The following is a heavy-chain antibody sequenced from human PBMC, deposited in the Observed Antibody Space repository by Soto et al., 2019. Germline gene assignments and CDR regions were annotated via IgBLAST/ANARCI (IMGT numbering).Heavy chain of an antibody. J-gene: IGHJ4*02. CDR3: ATRSSSSTFDY. CDR1: GFTFSSYA. Sequence: EVQLLESGGGLVQPGASLRLSCAASGFTFSSYAMSWVRQAPGKGLEWVSVISGSDDSTYYADSVKGRFTISRDNSKNTLYLQMNSLRAEDTAVYYCATRSSSSTFDYWGQGTLVTVSS. D-gene: IGHD6-6*01. V-gene: IGHV3-23*01. CDR2: ISGSDDST.